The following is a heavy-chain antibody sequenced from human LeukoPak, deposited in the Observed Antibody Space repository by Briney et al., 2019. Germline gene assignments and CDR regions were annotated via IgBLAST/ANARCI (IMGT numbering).Heavy chain of an antibody. CDR1: GFTVSNHY. V-gene: IGHV3-53*01. D-gene: IGHD5-12*01. CDR2: IYSGGST. Sequence: GGSLRLSCAASGFTVSNHYMNWVRQAPGKGLEWLSIIYSGGSTSYADSVKGRFTISRDNSKNTVYLQMNSLRVEDTAVYYCAREPTKEYRGNYYFDYWGRGTLVTVSS. J-gene: IGHJ4*02. CDR3: AREPTKEYRGNYYFDY.